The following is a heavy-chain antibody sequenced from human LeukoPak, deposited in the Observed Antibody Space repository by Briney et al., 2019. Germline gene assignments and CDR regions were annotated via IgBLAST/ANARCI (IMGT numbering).Heavy chain of an antibody. J-gene: IGHJ4*02. V-gene: IGHV1-2*02. CDR3: ARDHIPGIAVAGRLDN. CDR2: INPHSGGT. CDR1: GDTFTAYY. Sequence: ASVMVSSKASGDTFTAYYMHWVRQAPGQGLQWMGWINPHSGGTNYAQKFQGRVTVNRDTSISTAYMELTRLRPDDTAVYCCARDHIPGIAVAGRLDNWGQGTLVTVSS. D-gene: IGHD6-19*01.